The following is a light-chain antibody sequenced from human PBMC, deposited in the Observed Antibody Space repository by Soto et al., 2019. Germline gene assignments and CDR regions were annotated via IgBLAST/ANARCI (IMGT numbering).Light chain of an antibody. J-gene: IGKJ5*01. V-gene: IGKV1-39*01. CDR2: DAS. CDR3: QQSYSTPIT. Sequence: DIQMTQSPGSRSASVGNRVSITCRASQSISTYLNWYQKKPGKAPNLLIYDASRLQSGVPSRFSGSGSGTDFTLTISSLQPEDFATYYCQQSYSTPITFGQGTRLEIK. CDR1: QSISTY.